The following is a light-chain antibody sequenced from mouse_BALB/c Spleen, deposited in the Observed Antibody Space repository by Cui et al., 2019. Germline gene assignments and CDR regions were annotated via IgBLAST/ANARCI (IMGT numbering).Light chain of an antibody. CDR3: QQDYSSPLT. V-gene: IGKV6-32*01. J-gene: IGKJ5*01. CDR1: QSVSND. CDR2: YAS. Sequence: SIVMTHTPPFLLLSAGERVTITCKVSQSVSNDVAWYQQKPGQSPKLLIYYASNRYTGVPDRFTGSGYGTDFTFTISTVQAEDLAVYFCQQDYSSPLTFGAGTKLELK.